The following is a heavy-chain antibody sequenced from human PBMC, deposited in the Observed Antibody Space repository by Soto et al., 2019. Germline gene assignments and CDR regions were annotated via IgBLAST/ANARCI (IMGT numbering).Heavy chain of an antibody. CDR2: ISNSGGDT. J-gene: IGHJ4*02. D-gene: IGHD2-15*01. CDR1: GFIFRTYA. V-gene: IGHV3-23*01. Sequence: EVQLLESGGGLVQPGGFLRLYCATSGFIFRTYAMYWVRQAPGKGLEWVSSISNSGGDTYYADSVKGRFTISRDNSKNTLYLQKNSLRDEDTAIYYCAKRHSNEVRSFDYWGQGTLVTDYS. CDR3: AKRHSNEVRSFDY.